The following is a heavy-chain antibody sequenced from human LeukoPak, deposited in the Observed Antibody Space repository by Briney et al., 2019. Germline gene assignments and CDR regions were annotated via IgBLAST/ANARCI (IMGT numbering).Heavy chain of an antibody. CDR3: ARGSTYYDSSGQVPFDY. Sequence: GGSLRLSCAASGLTFSTYSMNWVRQAPGKGLEWVSYISSSSSTIYYADSVKGRFTISRDNAKNSLYLQMNSLRAEDTAVYYCARGSTYYDSSGQVPFDYWGQGTLVTVSP. CDR1: GLTFSTYS. V-gene: IGHV3-48*01. CDR2: ISSSSSTI. J-gene: IGHJ4*02. D-gene: IGHD3-22*01.